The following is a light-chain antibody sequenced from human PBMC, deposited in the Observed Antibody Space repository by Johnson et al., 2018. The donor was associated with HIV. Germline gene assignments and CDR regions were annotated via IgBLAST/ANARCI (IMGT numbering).Light chain of an antibody. CDR2: DNN. Sequence: QLVLTQPPSVSAAPGQTVTISCSGSSSNIGNNYVSWYQQLPGTVPKLLIYDNNKRPSGIPDRFSGSKSGMSATLAITGLPTGDEADYYCGTWDTSLTAVVGPGAKVTVL. V-gene: IGLV1-51*01. CDR3: GTWDTSLTAV. CDR1: SSNIGNNY. J-gene: IGLJ1*01.